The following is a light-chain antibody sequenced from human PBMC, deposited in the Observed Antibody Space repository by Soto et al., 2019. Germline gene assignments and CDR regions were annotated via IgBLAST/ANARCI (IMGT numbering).Light chain of an antibody. Sequence: QSALTQPASVSGSPGQSITISCTGTSSDIGGSHYVSWYQHHPGKAPKLILYEGSYRPSGVSDRFSGAKSGNTASLTISGLQAEDEADYYCSLYTSDSTYVFGTGTKVTVL. V-gene: IGLV2-14*01. CDR2: EGS. CDR1: SSDIGGSHY. J-gene: IGLJ1*01. CDR3: SLYTSDSTYV.